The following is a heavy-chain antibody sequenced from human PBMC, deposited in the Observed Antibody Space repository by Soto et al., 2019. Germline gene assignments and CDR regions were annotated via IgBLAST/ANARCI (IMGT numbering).Heavy chain of an antibody. J-gene: IGHJ6*02. CDR2: IIPIFGTA. CDR3: ANRGAPEGGMDV. V-gene: IGHV1-69*12. Sequence: QVQLVQSGAEVKKPGSSVKVSCKASGGTFSSYAISWVRQAPGQGLEWMGGIIPIFGTANYAQKFQGRVMITADESTSTAYMELRSLQSEDTAGCYCANRGAPEGGMDVWGQGPTVTVSS. CDR1: GGTFSSYA.